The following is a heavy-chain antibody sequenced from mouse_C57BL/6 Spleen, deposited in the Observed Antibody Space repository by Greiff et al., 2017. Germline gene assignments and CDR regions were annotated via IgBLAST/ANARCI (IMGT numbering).Heavy chain of an antibody. CDR2: INPSNGGT. CDR3: ARSDYYGDYFDY. D-gene: IGHD2-1*01. V-gene: IGHV1-53*01. Sequence: QVQLQQPGPELVKPGASVKLSCKASGYTFTSYWMHWVKQRPGQGLEWIGNINPSNGGTNYNEKFKSKATLTVDKSSSTAYMQLSSLTSEDSAVYYCARSDYYGDYFDYWGQGTTLTVSS. J-gene: IGHJ2*01. CDR1: GYTFTSYW.